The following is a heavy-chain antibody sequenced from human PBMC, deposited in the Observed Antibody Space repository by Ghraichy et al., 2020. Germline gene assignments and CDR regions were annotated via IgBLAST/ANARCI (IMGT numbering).Heavy chain of an antibody. Sequence: GGSLRLSCAASGFTVSSNYMSWVRQAPGKGLEWVSVIYSGGSTYYADSVKGRFTISRDNSKNTLYLQMNSLRAEDTAVYYCAREPNEGVCGGDCPGYFDLWGRGTLVTVSS. CDR3: AREPNEGVCGGDCPGYFDL. D-gene: IGHD2-21*02. V-gene: IGHV3-53*01. J-gene: IGHJ2*01. CDR1: GFTVSSNY. CDR2: IYSGGST.